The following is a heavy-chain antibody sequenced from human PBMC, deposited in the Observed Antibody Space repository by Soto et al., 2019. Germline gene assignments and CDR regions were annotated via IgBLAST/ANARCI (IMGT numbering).Heavy chain of an antibody. D-gene: IGHD5-12*01. Sequence: GGSLRLSCGASGFTSSGYSMNWVRQAPGKGLEWVSSISSSSSYIYYADSVKGRFTISRDNAKNSLYLQMNSLRAEDTAVYYCARDSVEMATSFDYWGQGTLVTVSS. CDR3: ARDSVEMATSFDY. J-gene: IGHJ4*02. V-gene: IGHV3-21*01. CDR2: ISSSSSYI. CDR1: GFTSSGYS.